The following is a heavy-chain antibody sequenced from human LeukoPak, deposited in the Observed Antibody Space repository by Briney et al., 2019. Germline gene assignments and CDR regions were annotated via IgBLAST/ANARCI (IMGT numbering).Heavy chain of an antibody. CDR2: IYYSGGT. CDR3: ARLTAAFAWRGAFDL. D-gene: IGHD1-20*01. Sequence: SETLSLTCNVSGGSISSGSYYWNWIRQPPGKGLEWIGSIYYSGGTYYNASLRSRVTIAVDTSKDQFSLKLSSVTAADTAVYYCARLTAAFAWRGAFDLWGQGTMVTVSS. CDR1: GGSISSGSYY. V-gene: IGHV4-39*01. J-gene: IGHJ3*01.